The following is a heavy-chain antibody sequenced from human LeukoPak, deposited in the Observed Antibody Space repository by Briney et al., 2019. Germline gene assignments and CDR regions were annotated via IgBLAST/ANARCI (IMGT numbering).Heavy chain of an antibody. D-gene: IGHD1-1*01. CDR1: GFTFSSYE. Sequence: GGSLGLSCAASGFTFSSYEMNWVRQAPGKGLEWVSYISSSSSTIYYADSVKGRFTISRDNSENTMSLQMTSVRPDDTAVYYCARTELEVGDAFDIWGQGTMVTVSS. CDR2: ISSSSSTI. V-gene: IGHV3-48*03. J-gene: IGHJ3*02. CDR3: ARTELEVGDAFDI.